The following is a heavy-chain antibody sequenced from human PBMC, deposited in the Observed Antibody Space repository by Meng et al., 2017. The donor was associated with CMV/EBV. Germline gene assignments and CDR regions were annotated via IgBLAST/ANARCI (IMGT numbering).Heavy chain of an antibody. D-gene: IGHD3-3*01. V-gene: IGHV4-59*01. CDR1: GFTFSSYS. Sequence: ESLKISCAASGFTFSSYSMNWVRQPPGKGLEWIGYIYYSGSTNYNPSLKSRVTISVDTSKNQFSLKLSSVTAADTAVYYCARAATIFEYYGMDVWGQGTTVTVSS. CDR2: IYYSGST. CDR3: ARAATIFEYYGMDV. J-gene: IGHJ6*02.